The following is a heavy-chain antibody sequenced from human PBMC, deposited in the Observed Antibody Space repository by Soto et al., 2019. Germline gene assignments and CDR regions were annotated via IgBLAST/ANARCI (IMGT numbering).Heavy chain of an antibody. Sequence: QVQLVQSGAEVKKPGSSVKVSCKASGGTFSSYAISWVRQAPGQGLEWLGGLIPIFGTANYAQKFQGRVTITADESTSTAYMELSSLRSEDTAVYYCARDNCSGGSCYSFDYWGQGTLVTVSS. CDR1: GGTFSSYA. CDR2: LIPIFGTA. J-gene: IGHJ4*02. D-gene: IGHD2-15*01. CDR3: ARDNCSGGSCYSFDY. V-gene: IGHV1-69*01.